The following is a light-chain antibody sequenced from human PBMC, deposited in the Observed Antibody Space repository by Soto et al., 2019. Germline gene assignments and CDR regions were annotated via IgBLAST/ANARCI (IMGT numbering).Light chain of an antibody. J-gene: IGKJ5*01. CDR1: QDISSQ. CDR3: QQFTSYPSP. V-gene: IGKV1-9*01. CDR2: SAS. Sequence: EIQLTQSSSFVSSSVGDRVTLTCWASQDISSQLAWYQQQPGKVPRLLITSASTFQSGVPSRFSGSGAGTEFSLTVSGRQPEDLSTYDCQQFTSYPSPFGQGTRLETK.